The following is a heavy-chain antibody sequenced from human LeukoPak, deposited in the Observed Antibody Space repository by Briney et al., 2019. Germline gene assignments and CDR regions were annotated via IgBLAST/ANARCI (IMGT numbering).Heavy chain of an antibody. CDR2: IHPEGNEK. V-gene: IGHV3-7*04. J-gene: IGHJ5*02. CDR1: GFTFSNFW. Sequence: GGSLRLSCAVSGFTFSNFWMSWVRQAPGRGLEWVANIHPEGNEKYHVESVKGRFTISRDNAKNSLFLQMNGLRVEDTAVYYCARGDAFAGYRWGQGTLVTVSS. CDR3: ARGDAFAGYR.